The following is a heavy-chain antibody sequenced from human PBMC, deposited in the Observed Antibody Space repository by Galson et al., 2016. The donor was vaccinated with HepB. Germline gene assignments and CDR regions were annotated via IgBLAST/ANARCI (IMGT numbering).Heavy chain of an antibody. V-gene: IGHV4-34*01. J-gene: IGHJ4*02. CDR3: ARGRTMSGAVTPFDR. D-gene: IGHD3-3*01. CDR2: INNSGST. Sequence: ETLSLTCTVNGGSFSGYYWSWIRQSPGKEPEWIGEINNSGSTKYTMSLRSRVTISIDTSKKNFALRLSSVTAADTAVYYCARGRTMSGAVTPFDRWGQGTLVTVSS. CDR1: GGSFSGYY.